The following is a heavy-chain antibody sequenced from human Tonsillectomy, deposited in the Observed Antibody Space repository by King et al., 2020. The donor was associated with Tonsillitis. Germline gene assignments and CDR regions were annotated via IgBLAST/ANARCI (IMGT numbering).Heavy chain of an antibody. CDR2: IQPGDSDT. Sequence: VQLVESGTEVKKPGESLTISCQGSGYRFASYWIGWVRQMPGKGLEWMGIIQPGDSDTRYSPSFEGQVIFSVGKSINTAYLQWISLQASDTAIYYCAAAKWGSYFDYWGQGTPVTVSS. J-gene: IGHJ4*02. V-gene: IGHV5-51*01. D-gene: IGHD7-27*01. CDR3: AAAKWGSYFDY. CDR1: GYRFASYW.